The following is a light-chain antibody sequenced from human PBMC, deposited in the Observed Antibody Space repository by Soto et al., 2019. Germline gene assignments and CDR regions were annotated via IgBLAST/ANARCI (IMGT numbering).Light chain of an antibody. CDR3: QTWGTGIQV. CDR1: SRHSSYA. J-gene: IGLJ2*01. Sequence: QSVLTQSPSASASLGASVKLTCTLSSRHSSYAIAWHQQQPEKDPRYLMKLNSDGSHSKGDGIPDRFSGSSSGAERYLTISSLQSEDEADYYCQTWGTGIQVFGGGTKLTVL. V-gene: IGLV4-69*01. CDR2: LNSDGSH.